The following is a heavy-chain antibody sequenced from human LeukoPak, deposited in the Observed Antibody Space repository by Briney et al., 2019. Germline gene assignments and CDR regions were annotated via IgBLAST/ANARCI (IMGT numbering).Heavy chain of an antibody. Sequence: SVKVSCKASGGTFSSYAISWVRQAPGQGLEWMGRIIPIFGTANYAQKFQGRVTITTDESTSTAYMELSSLRSEDTAVYYCARVVAANRIHLWSDPWGQGTLVTVSS. D-gene: IGHD2-15*01. CDR2: IIPIFGTA. V-gene: IGHV1-69*05. CDR1: GGTFSSYA. J-gene: IGHJ5*02. CDR3: ARVVAANRIHLWSDP.